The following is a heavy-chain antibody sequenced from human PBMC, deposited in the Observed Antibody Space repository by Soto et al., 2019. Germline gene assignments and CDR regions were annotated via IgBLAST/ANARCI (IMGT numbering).Heavy chain of an antibody. CDR3: ARSPHIHLWSYRSDY. CDR1: GGTFSSYA. Sequence: GASVKVSCKASGGTFSSYAISWVRQAPGQGLEWMGGIIPIFGTANYAQKFQGRVTITADESTSTAYMELSSLRSEDTAVYYCARSPHIHLWSYRSDYWGQGTLVTVSS. J-gene: IGHJ4*02. CDR2: IIPIFGTA. V-gene: IGHV1-69*13. D-gene: IGHD5-18*01.